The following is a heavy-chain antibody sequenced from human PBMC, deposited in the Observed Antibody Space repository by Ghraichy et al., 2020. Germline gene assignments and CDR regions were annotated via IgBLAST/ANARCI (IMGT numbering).Heavy chain of an antibody. V-gene: IGHV6-1*01. J-gene: IGHJ4*02. D-gene: IGHD7-27*01. CDR1: GDSVSRNTAA. Sequence: SQTLSLTCAISGDSVSRNTAAWNWVRQSPSGGLEWLGRTYYRSQWYDDYAESVKGRIVVKPDTSKNQFSLQLNSVTPEDTAVYFCTRDVWGFDLWGQGILVTVSS. CDR2: TYYRSQWYD. CDR3: TRDVWGFDL.